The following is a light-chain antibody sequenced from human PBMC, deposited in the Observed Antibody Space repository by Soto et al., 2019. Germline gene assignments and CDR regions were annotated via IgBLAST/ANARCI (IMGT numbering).Light chain of an antibody. J-gene: IGKJ3*01. Sequence: EIVLTQSPATLSLSPGERATLSCRASQSVSSYLAWYQQKPGQAPRLLIYDASSRATGIPARFSGSGSGTDFTLTISSLEPEDFAGYYCQQRSNWRFTFGPGTKVDIK. CDR3: QQRSNWRFT. V-gene: IGKV3-11*01. CDR1: QSVSSY. CDR2: DAS.